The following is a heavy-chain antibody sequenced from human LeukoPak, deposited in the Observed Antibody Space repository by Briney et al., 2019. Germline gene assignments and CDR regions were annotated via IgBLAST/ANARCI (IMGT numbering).Heavy chain of an antibody. J-gene: IGHJ6*02. Sequence: ASVKVSCKASGYTFTSYDINWVRQATGQGLEWMGWMNADSGSTAFAQKFQGRVTMTRNTTTSTAYMELSSVRPDDTAVYYCARAAHYSYYYGMHVWGQGTTVTVSS. CDR3: ARAAHYSYYYGMHV. CDR2: MNADSGST. CDR1: GYTFTSYD. V-gene: IGHV1-8*01.